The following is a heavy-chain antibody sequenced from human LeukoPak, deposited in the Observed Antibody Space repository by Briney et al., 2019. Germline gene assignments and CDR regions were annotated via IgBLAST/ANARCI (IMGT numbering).Heavy chain of an antibody. J-gene: IGHJ6*03. CDR1: GFTFNRYN. V-gene: IGHV3-21*01. CDR2: ISTSSSYI. D-gene: IGHD2-15*01. Sequence: GGSLRLSCAASGFTFNRYNMNWVRRAPGKGLEWVSSISTSSSYIYYADSVRGRFTISRDNAKNSLYLQMNSLRAEDTAVYYCAREGGYCSGGSCQPYYYYMDVWGKGTTVTISS. CDR3: AREGGYCSGGSCQPYYYYMDV.